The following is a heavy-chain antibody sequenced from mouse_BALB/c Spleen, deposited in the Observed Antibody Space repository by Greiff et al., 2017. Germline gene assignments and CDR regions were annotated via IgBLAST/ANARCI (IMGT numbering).Heavy chain of an antibody. CDR3: ATYGNFPAWFAY. J-gene: IGHJ3*01. CDR1: GFTFSSFG. D-gene: IGHD2-10*02. CDR2: ISSGSSTI. Sequence: EVKLMESGGGLVQPGGSRKLSCAASGFTFSSFGMHWVRQAPEKGLEWVAYISSGSSTIYYADTVKGRFTISRDNPKNTLFLQMTSLRSEDTAMYYCATYGNFPAWFAYWGQGTLVTVSA. V-gene: IGHV5-17*02.